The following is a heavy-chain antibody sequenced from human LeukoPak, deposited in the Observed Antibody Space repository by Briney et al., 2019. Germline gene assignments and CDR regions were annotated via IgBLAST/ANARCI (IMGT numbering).Heavy chain of an antibody. CDR1: GYTFTSYD. J-gene: IGHJ4*02. CDR2: MNPNSGNT. D-gene: IGHD3-22*01. Sequence: AASVKVSCKASGYTFTSYDINWVRQATGQGLEWMGWMNPNSGNTGYAQKFQGRVTMTRDMSTSTVYMDLSSLRSEDTAVYYCARGRLNYNSGGYYDNPHLDYWGQGTLVTVSS. V-gene: IGHV1-8*01. CDR3: ARGRLNYNSGGYYDNPHLDY.